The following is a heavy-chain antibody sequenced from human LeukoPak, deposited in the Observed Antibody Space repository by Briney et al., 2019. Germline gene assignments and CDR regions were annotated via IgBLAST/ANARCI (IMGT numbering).Heavy chain of an antibody. CDR1: GFTFSTYA. V-gene: IGHV3-23*01. CDR3: AADSSGWYFSDY. Sequence: GGSLRLSCAASGFTFSTYAMSWVRQAPGKGLEWVSAISGSGASTYYADSVKGRFTISRDNSKNTLYLQMNSLRAEDTAVYYCAADSSGWYFSDYWGQGTLVTVSS. CDR2: ISGSGAST. J-gene: IGHJ4*02. D-gene: IGHD6-19*01.